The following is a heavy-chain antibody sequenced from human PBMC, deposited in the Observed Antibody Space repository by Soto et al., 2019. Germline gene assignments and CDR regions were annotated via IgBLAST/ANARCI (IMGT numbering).Heavy chain of an antibody. D-gene: IGHD5-12*01. CDR1: GDSIRSYY. CDR3: ARAYGGLDNGLDV. V-gene: IGHV4-59*01. CDR2: IYYSGST. J-gene: IGHJ6*02. Sequence: PSATLSLTCPVSGDSIRSYYWTWIRQPPGKGLELIGYIYYSGSTRYNPSLKSRVNISVDMSKNPFSLKLSSVIAADTAVYYCARAYGGLDNGLDVWGQGTAVT.